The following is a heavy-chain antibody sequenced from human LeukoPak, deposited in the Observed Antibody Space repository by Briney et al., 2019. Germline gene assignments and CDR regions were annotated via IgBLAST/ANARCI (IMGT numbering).Heavy chain of an antibody. CDR1: GGSISSSSYY. J-gene: IGHJ4*02. D-gene: IGHD3-22*01. Sequence: PSETLSLTCTVSGGSISSSSYYWGWIRQPPGKGPEWIGSIYYSGSTYYNPSLKSRVTISVDTSKNQFSLKLSSVTAADTAVYYCARQSLNLYYYDSSGYSDYWGQGTLVTVSS. CDR3: ARQSLNLYYYDSSGYSDY. CDR2: IYYSGST. V-gene: IGHV4-39*01.